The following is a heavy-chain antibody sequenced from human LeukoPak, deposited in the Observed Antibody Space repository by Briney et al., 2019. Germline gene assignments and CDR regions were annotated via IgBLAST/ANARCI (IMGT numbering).Heavy chain of an antibody. V-gene: IGHV4-39*07. CDR1: GGSISSSSYY. J-gene: IGHJ4*02. CDR3: ARSGLYGDYTGIDY. D-gene: IGHD4-17*01. CDR2: IYYSGST. Sequence: SETLPLTCTVSGGSISSSSYYWGWIRQPPGKGLEWIGSIYYSGSTYYNPSLKSRVTISVDTSKNQFSLKLSSVTAADTAVYYCARSGLYGDYTGIDYWGQGTLVTVSS.